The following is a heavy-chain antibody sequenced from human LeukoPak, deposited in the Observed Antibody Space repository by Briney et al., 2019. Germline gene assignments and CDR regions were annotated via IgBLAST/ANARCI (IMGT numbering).Heavy chain of an antibody. D-gene: IGHD6-19*01. Sequence: GGSLRLSCAASGFTFSSYGMHWVRQAPGKGLEWVAVISYDGSNKYYADPVKGRFTISRDNSKNTLYLQMNSLRAEDTAVYYCAKVVAVAGTRFDYWGQGTLVTVSS. CDR2: ISYDGSNK. CDR3: AKVVAVAGTRFDY. J-gene: IGHJ4*02. CDR1: GFTFSSYG. V-gene: IGHV3-30*18.